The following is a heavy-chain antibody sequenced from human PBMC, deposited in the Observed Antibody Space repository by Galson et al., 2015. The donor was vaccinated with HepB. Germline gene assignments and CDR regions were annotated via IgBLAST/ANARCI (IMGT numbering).Heavy chain of an antibody. CDR1: GYTLTELS. J-gene: IGHJ3*02. CDR2: FDPEDGET. V-gene: IGHV1-24*01. D-gene: IGHD4-11*01. Sequence: SVKVSCKVSGYTLTELSMHWVRQAPGKGLEWMGGFDPEDGETIYAQKFQGRVTMTEDTSTDTAYMELSSLRSEDTAVYYCATDPATTVTPHDAFDIWGQGTMVTVSS. CDR3: ATDPATTVTPHDAFDI.